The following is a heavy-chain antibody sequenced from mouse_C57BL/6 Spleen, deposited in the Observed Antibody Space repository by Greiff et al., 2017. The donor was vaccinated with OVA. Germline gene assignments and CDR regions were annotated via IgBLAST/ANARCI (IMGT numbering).Heavy chain of an antibody. CDR1: GFNIKDDY. J-gene: IGHJ2*01. CDR3: TSVYGSLDY. D-gene: IGHD1-1*01. CDR2: IDPENGDT. V-gene: IGHV14-4*01. Sequence: VQLQQSGAELVRPGASVKLSCTASGFNIKDDYMHWVKQRPEQGLEWIGWIDPENGDTEYASKFQGKATITADTSSNTAYLQLSSLTSEDTAVYYCTSVYGSLDYWGQGTTLTVSS.